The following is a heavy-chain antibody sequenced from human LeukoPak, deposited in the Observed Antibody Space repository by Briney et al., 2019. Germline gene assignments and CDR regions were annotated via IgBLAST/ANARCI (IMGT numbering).Heavy chain of an antibody. CDR2: ISSSTGTI. D-gene: IGHD6-13*01. V-gene: IGHV3-48*04. J-gene: IGHJ4*02. Sequence: GGSLRLSCAASGFAFSSSSMNWVRQAPGKGLEWVSYISSSTGTIYYADSVKGRFTISRDNAKNSLYLRMNSLRAEDTAVYYCARAVYSSSWHFDYWGQGTLVTVSS. CDR3: ARAVYSSSWHFDY. CDR1: GFAFSSSS.